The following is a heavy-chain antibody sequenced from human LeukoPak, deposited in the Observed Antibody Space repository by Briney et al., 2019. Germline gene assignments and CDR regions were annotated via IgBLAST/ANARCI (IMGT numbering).Heavy chain of an antibody. J-gene: IGHJ6*04. CDR3: ARPARDYYYDSSGYWLAYDV. CDR2: IYYSGST. Sequence: SETLSLTCTVSGGSISSSSYYWSWIRQPPGKGLEWIGSIYYSGSTYYNPSLKSRVTISVDTSKNQFSLKLSSVTAADTAVYYCARPARDYYYDSSGYWLAYDVWGKGTTVTVSS. D-gene: IGHD3-22*01. CDR1: GGSISSSSYY. V-gene: IGHV4-39*01.